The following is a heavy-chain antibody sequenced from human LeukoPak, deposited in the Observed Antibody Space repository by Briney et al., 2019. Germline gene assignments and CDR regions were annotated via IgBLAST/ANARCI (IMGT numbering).Heavy chain of an antibody. D-gene: IGHD3-10*01. J-gene: IGHJ3*02. CDR2: INAGNGNT. V-gene: IGHV1-3*03. CDR3: ARDRITMVRGAYDI. CDR1: GYTFTSYA. Sequence: ASVKVSCKASGYTFTSYAMHWVRQAPGQRLEWMGWINAGNGNTKYSQEFQGRVTMTRDTSTSTVYMELSSLRSEDTAVYYCARDRITMVRGAYDIWGQGTMVTVSS.